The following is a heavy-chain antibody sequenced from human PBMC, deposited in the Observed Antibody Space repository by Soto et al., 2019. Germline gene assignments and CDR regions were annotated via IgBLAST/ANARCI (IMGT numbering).Heavy chain of an antibody. V-gene: IGHV3-21*01. CDR1: GFTFSSYS. CDR2: ISSSSSYI. D-gene: IGHD4-17*01. CDR3: ARAYGDYEGFFDY. Sequence: GGSLRLSCAASGFTFSSYSMNWVRQAPGKGLEWVSSISSSSSYIYYADSVKGRFTISRDNAKNSLYLQMNSLRAEDTAVYYCARAYGDYEGFFDYWGQGTLVTVS. J-gene: IGHJ4*02.